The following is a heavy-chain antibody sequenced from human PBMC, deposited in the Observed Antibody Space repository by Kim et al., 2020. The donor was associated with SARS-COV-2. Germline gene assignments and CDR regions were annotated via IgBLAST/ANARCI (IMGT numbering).Heavy chain of an antibody. V-gene: IGHV3-23*01. CDR3: AKTPYSSGWFFFDN. D-gene: IGHD6-19*01. CDR1: GFTFNNYA. CDR2: VSDSGGST. Sequence: GGSLRLSCAASGFTFNNYAMTWVRQAPGKGLEWVSHVSDSGGSTYYADSVKGRFTVSRDNFKNTLFLQMNSLRAEDTAVYYCAKTPYSSGWFFFDNWGQGTLVTVSS. J-gene: IGHJ4*02.